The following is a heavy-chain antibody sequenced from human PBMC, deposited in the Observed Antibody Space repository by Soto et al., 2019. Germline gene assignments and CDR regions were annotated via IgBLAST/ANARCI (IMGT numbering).Heavy chain of an antibody. V-gene: IGHV3-9*01. D-gene: IGHD5-18*01. CDR1: GFSFDDYA. J-gene: IGHJ4*02. CDR3: VRSKGGYSYGTPFDY. CDR2: ISWNSGNI. Sequence: GGSLRLSCAASGFSFDDYAMYWVRQVLGKGLEWVSSISWNSGNIGYADSVKGRFTTSRDNAENSLYLQMNSLRPEDTALYYCVRSKGGYSYGTPFDYWGQGTLVTVSS.